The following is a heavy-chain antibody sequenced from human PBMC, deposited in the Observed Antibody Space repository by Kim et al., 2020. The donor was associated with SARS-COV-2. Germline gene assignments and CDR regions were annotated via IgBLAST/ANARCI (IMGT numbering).Heavy chain of an antibody. J-gene: IGHJ5*02. CDR2: IYHSGST. CDR1: GGSISSSNW. V-gene: IGHV4-4*02. D-gene: IGHD6-13*01. CDR3: ARVLEDTESIAAAGPTNWFDP. Sequence: SETLSLTCAVSGGSISSSNWWSWVRQPPGKGLEWIGEIYHSGSTNYNPSLKSRVTISVDKSKNQFSLKLSSVTAADTAVYYCARVLEDTESIAAAGPTNWFDPWGQGTLVTVSS.